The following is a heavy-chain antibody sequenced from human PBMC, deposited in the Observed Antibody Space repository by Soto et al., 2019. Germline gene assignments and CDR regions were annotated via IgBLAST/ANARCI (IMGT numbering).Heavy chain of an antibody. CDR2: IHGGGNT. D-gene: IGHD3-10*01. Sequence: GGSLRLSCVASGFSVSANYMTWMRQAPGKGLEWVSVIHGGGNTYYADSIKSRFTISRDNSKNTVHLQMESLRVDDTAVYYCAKRDGDTGSFDYYYGMDVWGQGTTVTVSS. CDR1: GFSVSANY. CDR3: AKRDGDTGSFDYYYGMDV. V-gene: IGHV3-53*01. J-gene: IGHJ6*02.